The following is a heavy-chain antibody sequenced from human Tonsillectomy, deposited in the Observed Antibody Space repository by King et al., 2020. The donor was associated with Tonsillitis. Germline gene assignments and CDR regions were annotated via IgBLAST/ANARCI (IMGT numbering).Heavy chain of an antibody. CDR1: GFSLSTTGVG. CDR3: AHTHTSSWYVWFDP. D-gene: IGHD6-13*01. Sequence: LTLKESGPTLVKPTQTLTLTCTFSGFSLSTTGVGVGWIRQPPGKALEWLALIYWNEDKRYSPSLKSRLTITKDTSKNQVVLTVTNMDTVDTATYYCAHTHTSSWYVWFDPWGQGTLVTVSS. CDR2: IYWNEDK. J-gene: IGHJ5*02. V-gene: IGHV2-5*01.